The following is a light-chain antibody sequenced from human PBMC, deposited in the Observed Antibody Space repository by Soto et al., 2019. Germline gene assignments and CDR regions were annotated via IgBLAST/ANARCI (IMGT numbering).Light chain of an antibody. J-gene: IGKJ1*01. V-gene: IGKV1-5*01. CDR1: QSIGTW. CDR2: DVS. Sequence: DVQMTQSPSTLSASVGDRVTITCRASQSIGTWLAWYRQKPGGAPRLLIYDVSNLESGVPSRFSGSGSGPEFTLTITSLQPEDFGIYYCQQYDSSRTFGQGTKVDLK. CDR3: QQYDSSRT.